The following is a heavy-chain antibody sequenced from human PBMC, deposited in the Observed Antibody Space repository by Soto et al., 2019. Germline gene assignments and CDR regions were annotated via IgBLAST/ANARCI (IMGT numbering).Heavy chain of an antibody. Sequence: SETLSLTCTVSGGSISSGGYYWGWIRQHPGKGLEWIGYIYYSGSTYYNPSLKSRVTISVDTSKNQFSLKLSSVTAADTAVYYCARVLRFLEWLSPTPYGMDVWGQGTTVTV. CDR2: IYYSGST. V-gene: IGHV4-31*03. J-gene: IGHJ6*02. CDR3: ARVLRFLEWLSPTPYGMDV. CDR1: GGSISSGGYY. D-gene: IGHD3-3*01.